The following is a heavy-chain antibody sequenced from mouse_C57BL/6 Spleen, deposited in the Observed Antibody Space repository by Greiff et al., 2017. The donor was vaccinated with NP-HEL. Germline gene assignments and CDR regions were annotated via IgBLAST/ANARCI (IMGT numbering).Heavy chain of an antibody. Sequence: VQLQQSGAELARPGASVKMSCKSSGYTFTSYTMHWVKQRPGQGLEWIGYINPSSGYTKYNQKFKDKATLTADKSSSTAYMQLSSLTSEDSAVYYCASRGHYDGYAMDYWGQGTSVTVSS. V-gene: IGHV1-4*01. D-gene: IGHD1-2*01. J-gene: IGHJ4*01. CDR3: ASRGHYDGYAMDY. CDR1: GYTFTSYT. CDR2: INPSSGYT.